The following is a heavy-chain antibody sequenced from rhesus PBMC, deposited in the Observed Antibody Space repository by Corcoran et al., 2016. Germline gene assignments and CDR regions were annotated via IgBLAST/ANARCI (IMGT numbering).Heavy chain of an antibody. CDR1: GGSINSSY. J-gene: IGHJ4*01. Sequence: QLQLQESGPGLVKPSETLSVTCAVSGGSINSSYWSWIRQAPGKGLEWIGYIYGSVSSTNYNPSLKSRVTLSVDTSKNQLSLKLSSVTTADTAVYYCAKYLAYFDYWGQGVLVTVSS. CDR3: AKYLAYFDY. D-gene: IGHD2-21*01. V-gene: IGHV4-169*01. CDR2: IYGSVSST.